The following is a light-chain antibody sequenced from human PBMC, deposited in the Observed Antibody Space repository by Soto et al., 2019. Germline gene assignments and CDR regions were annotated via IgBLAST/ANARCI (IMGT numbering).Light chain of an antibody. V-gene: IGKV1-9*01. J-gene: IGKJ5*01. CDR2: AAS. CDR1: PGISGY. Sequence: DIQLTQSPSFLSASVGDRVTISCRASPGISGYLAWYPHKPGKAPNLLIFAASTLQSGVPSRCSGSGSGTEYTLTISSLQPEEFATDDGQQYNSYPITFGQGTRLEIK. CDR3: QQYNSYPIT.